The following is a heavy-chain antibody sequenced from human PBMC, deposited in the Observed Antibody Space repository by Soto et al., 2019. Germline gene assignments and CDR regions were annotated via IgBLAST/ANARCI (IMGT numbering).Heavy chain of an antibody. CDR3: ARNPAGWSKSAEYFQH. J-gene: IGHJ1*01. D-gene: IGHD6-19*01. V-gene: IGHV1-69*02. CDR1: GGTFSSYT. Sequence: SVKVSCKASGGTFSSYTISWVRQAPGQGLEWMGRIIPILGIANYAQKFQGRVTITADKSTSTAYMELSSLRSEDTAVYYCARNPAGWSKSAEYFQHWGQGTLVTVSS. CDR2: IIPILGIA.